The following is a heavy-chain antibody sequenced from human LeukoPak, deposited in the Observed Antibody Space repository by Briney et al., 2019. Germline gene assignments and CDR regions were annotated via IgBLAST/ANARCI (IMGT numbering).Heavy chain of an antibody. V-gene: IGHV3-74*01. CDR3: ALRHY. CDR2: INRDGSTT. J-gene: IGHJ4*02. Sequence: GGSLRLSCAASGFTFSSYWMHWVRQAPGKGLVWVSRINRDGSTTTYADSVKGRFTISRDNAKKTRYLQMHSLSAEDTALSYCALRHYWRQGSLVPVPS. CDR1: GFTFSSYW.